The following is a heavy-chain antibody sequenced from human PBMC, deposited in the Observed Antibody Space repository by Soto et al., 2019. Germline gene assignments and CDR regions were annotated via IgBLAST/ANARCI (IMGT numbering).Heavy chain of an antibody. CDR3: ARDLGAQVVTGGFDL. D-gene: IGHD2-21*02. V-gene: IGHV3-33*01. Sequence: QVHLVESGGGVVQPGRSLRLSCSTSGFTFTNFAMHWVRQAPGKGLEWVALISYDRSNEYYADSVKGRFSISRDNFKNSLGLQMNRLGAEDTGVYCGARDLGAQVVTGGFDLWGQGTLVTVSS. CDR2: ISYDRSNE. CDR1: GFTFTNFA. J-gene: IGHJ4*02.